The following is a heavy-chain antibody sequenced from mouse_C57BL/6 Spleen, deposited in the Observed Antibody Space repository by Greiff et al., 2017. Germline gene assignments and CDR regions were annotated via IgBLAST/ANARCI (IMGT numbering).Heavy chain of an antibody. V-gene: IGHV1-55*01. D-gene: IGHD3-3*01. CDR3: ARRGWDSWDFDV. CDR1: GYTFTSYW. CDR2: IYPGSGST. Sequence: QVQLKQPGAELVKPGASVKMSCKASGYTFTSYWITWVKQRPGQGLEWIGDIYPGSGSTNYNEKFKSKATLTVDTSSSTAYMQLSSLTSEDSAVYYCARRGWDSWDFDVWGTGTTVTVSS. J-gene: IGHJ1*03.